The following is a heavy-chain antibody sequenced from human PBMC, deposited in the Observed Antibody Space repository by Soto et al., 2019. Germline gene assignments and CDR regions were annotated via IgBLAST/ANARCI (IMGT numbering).Heavy chain of an antibody. J-gene: IGHJ6*02. V-gene: IGHV1-2*02. CDR1: GYTFTGYY. CDR2: INPNSGGT. D-gene: IGHD3-3*01. CDR3: ARASTIFGVVTGGYCYYGMDV. Sequence: GASVKVSCKASGYTFTGYYMHWVRQAPGQGLEWMGWINPNSGGTNYAQKFQGRVTMTRDTSISTAHMELSRLRSDDTAVYYCARASTIFGVVTGGYCYYGMDVWGQGTTVTVSS.